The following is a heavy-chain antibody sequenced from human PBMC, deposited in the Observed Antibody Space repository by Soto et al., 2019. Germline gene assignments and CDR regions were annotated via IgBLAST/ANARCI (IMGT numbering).Heavy chain of an antibody. Sequence: SDTLSLTCTVSGGSINSHNYYWGWMRQPPGKGLEWIASIFYSGNDFYNPSLNSRVTMSVDTSKNQFSLKLRSVTAADTAVYYCARQTKDYYDSSGYYLPWGQGILVTVSS. V-gene: IGHV4-39*01. D-gene: IGHD3-22*01. CDR3: ARQTKDYYDSSGYYLP. CDR1: GGSINSHNYY. CDR2: IFYSGND. J-gene: IGHJ5*02.